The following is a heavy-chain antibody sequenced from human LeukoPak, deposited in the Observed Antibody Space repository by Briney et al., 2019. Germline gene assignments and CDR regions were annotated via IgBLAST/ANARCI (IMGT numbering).Heavy chain of an antibody. J-gene: IGHJ3*01. CDR2: IRTNGYGGTT. CDR1: GFSSAAHA. D-gene: IGHD5-12*01. CDR3: SRNSGTLPGYAFDV. V-gene: IGHV3-49*03. Sequence: GGSLRLSCTASGFSSAAHAMSWLRQAPGKGLEWVGFIRTNGYGGTTEYAPSVKGRFTISRDDSYSIAYLHMDSLTTEDTAVYYCSRNSGTLPGYAFDVWGQGTVVTVSS.